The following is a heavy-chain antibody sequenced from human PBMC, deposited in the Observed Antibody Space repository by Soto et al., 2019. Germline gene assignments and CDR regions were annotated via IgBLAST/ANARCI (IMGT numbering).Heavy chain of an antibody. V-gene: IGHV3-7*01. CDR3: ARELDIVATIAFDI. CDR1: GFTFSSYW. Sequence: QPGGSLRLSCAASGFTFSSYWMSWVRQAPGKGLEWVANIKQDGSEKYYVDSVKGRFTISRDNAKNSLYLQMNSLRAEDTAVYYCARELDIVATIAFDIWGQGTMVTVSS. D-gene: IGHD5-12*01. J-gene: IGHJ3*02. CDR2: IKQDGSEK.